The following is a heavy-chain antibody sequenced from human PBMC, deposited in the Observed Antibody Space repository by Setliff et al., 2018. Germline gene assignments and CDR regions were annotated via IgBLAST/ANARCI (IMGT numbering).Heavy chain of an antibody. Sequence: PSETLSLTCTVSGGSISSCSYYWSWIRQPPGKGLEWIGEINHSGSTNYNPSLKSRVTISVDTSKNQFSLKLSSVTAADTAVYYCARKSRNIVVVPAAVIYYYYYYMDVWGKGTTVTVSS. CDR1: GGSISSCSYY. V-gene: IGHV4-39*07. CDR3: ARKSRNIVVVPAAVIYYYYYYMDV. J-gene: IGHJ6*03. CDR2: INHSGST. D-gene: IGHD2-2*01.